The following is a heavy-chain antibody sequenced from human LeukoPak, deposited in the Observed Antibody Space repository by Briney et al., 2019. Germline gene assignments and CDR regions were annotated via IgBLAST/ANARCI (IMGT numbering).Heavy chain of an antibody. V-gene: IGHV1-2*02. J-gene: IGHJ4*02. D-gene: IGHD1-1*01. CDR3: ATDPTTAGTTRFDY. Sequence: AASVKVSCKTSGYTFTGLGLYIHWVRQAPGRGLEWMGWINPRSGGTNYAQKFQGRVTMTRDTSISTAYMELSRLTSDDTAVYYCATDPTTAGTTRFDYWGQGTLVTVSS. CDR2: INPRSGGT. CDR1: GYTFTGLGLY.